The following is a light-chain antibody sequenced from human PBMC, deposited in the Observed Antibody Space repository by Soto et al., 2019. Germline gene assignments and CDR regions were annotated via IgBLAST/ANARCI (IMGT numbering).Light chain of an antibody. CDR2: DAS. CDR1: QSVSTN. Sequence: EIVVTQFPATLSESQGERVTLSCRASQSVSTNLAWYQQRPGEAPRLLIFDASARAVDIPGRFSGSGSGTEFTLTISSLQPEDFAVYFCHSYDKWPPGAFVQGTKVDIK. J-gene: IGKJ1*01. V-gene: IGKV3D-15*01. CDR3: HSYDKWPPGA.